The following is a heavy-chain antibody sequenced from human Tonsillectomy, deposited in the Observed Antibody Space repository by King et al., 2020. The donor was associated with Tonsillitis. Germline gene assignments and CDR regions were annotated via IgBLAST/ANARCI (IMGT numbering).Heavy chain of an antibody. J-gene: IGHJ6*02. CDR2: ISSSSSYI. D-gene: IGHD2-15*01. CDR1: GFTFSSYS. V-gene: IGHV3-21*01. CDR3: ARDCSGGSCYPYYYGMDV. Sequence: VQLVESGGGLVKPGGSLRLSCAASGFTFSSYSMNWVRQSPGKGLEWVSSISSSSSYICYADSVKGRFAISRDNAKHSLYLQMNSLRAEDTAVYYCARDCSGGSCYPYYYGMDVWGQGTTVTVSS.